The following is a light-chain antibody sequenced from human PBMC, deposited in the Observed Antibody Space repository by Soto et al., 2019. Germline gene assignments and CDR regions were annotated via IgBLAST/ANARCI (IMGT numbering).Light chain of an antibody. CDR2: DTS. Sequence: QAVVTQEPSLTVSPGGTVTLTCGSSTGAVTSNHHPYWFQQKAGQAPRTLIYDTSNKHSWTPARFSGSLLGDKAALTLSGAQPEDEAQYYRLLSYYAARVFGGGTKPTVL. CDR1: TGAVTSNHH. CDR3: LLSYYAARV. J-gene: IGLJ2*01. V-gene: IGLV7-46*01.